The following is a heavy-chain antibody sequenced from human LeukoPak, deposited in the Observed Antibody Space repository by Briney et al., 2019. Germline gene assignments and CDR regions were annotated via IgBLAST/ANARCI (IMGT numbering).Heavy chain of an antibody. CDR1: GWPFSTHD. J-gene: IGHJ4*02. V-gene: IGHV1-8*01. D-gene: IGHD5-18*01. Sequence: ASVKVSCKASGWPFSTHDINWVRQSTGQGLEWLGWVNPNSGTAGYAQKFQGRVTITADESTSTAYMELSSLRSEGTAVYYCARSNSYGMLWVFDYWGQGTLVTVSS. CDR3: ARSNSYGMLWVFDY. CDR2: VNPNSGTA.